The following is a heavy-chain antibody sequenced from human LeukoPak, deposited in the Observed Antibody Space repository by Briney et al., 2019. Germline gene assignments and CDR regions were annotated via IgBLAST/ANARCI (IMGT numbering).Heavy chain of an antibody. V-gene: IGHV3-23*01. CDR2: ISGSAGST. D-gene: IGHD1-26*01. J-gene: IGHJ4*02. CDR1: GFTFSNYA. Sequence: GGSLRLSCAASGFTFSNYAMSWVRQAPGKGLEWVSGISGSAGSTYYADSVKGRFAISRDNSKNTLYLQMNSLTDDDTAVYYCAKKWGVGTTTLDYFDYWGQGTLVTVSS. CDR3: AKKWGVGTTTLDYFDY.